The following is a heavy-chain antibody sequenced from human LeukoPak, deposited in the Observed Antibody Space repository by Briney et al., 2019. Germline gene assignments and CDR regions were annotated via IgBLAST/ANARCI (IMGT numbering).Heavy chain of an antibody. CDR1: GFTFSSYA. Sequence: GGSLRLSCSASGFTFSSYAMHWVRQAPGKGPEYVSAISSNGGSTYYADSVKGRFTISRDNSKNTLYLQMSSLRAEDTAVYYCVKDHLYYDILTGHEGAFDIWGQGTMVTVSS. D-gene: IGHD3-9*01. CDR3: VKDHLYYDILTGHEGAFDI. V-gene: IGHV3-64D*09. J-gene: IGHJ3*02. CDR2: ISSNGGST.